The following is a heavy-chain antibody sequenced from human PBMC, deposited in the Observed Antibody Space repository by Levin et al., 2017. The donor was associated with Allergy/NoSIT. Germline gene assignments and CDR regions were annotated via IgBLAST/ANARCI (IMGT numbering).Heavy chain of an antibody. Sequence: KPGGSLRLSCAASGFNFSTYSMNWFRQAPGKGLEWVSFISGVSSFIYYAESVQGRFTISRDNAKNSLYLQMTSLRTEDTAVYYCARVGLVWVDGRNSPFDYWGQGILVTVSS. CDR1: GFNFSTYS. CDR2: ISGVSSFI. CDR3: ARVGLVWVDGRNSPFDY. V-gene: IGHV3-21*01. J-gene: IGHJ4*02. D-gene: IGHD5/OR15-5a*01.